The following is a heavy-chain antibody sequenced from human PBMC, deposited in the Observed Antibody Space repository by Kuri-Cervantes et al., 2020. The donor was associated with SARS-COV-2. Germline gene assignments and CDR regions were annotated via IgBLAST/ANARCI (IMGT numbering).Heavy chain of an antibody. Sequence: GGSLRLSCAASGFTFSSFAMGWVRQAPGKGLEWVSYISSSGSTIYYADSVKGRFTISRDNSKNSLYLQMNSLRAEDTAVYYCARGPPVYDFWSGYPNWFDPWGQGTLVTVSS. J-gene: IGHJ5*02. V-gene: IGHV3-48*04. CDR2: ISSSGSTI. CDR3: ARGPPVYDFWSGYPNWFDP. CDR1: GFTFSSFA. D-gene: IGHD3-3*01.